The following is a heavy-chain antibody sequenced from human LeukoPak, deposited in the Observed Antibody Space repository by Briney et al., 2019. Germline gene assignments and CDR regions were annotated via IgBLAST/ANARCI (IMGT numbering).Heavy chain of an antibody. CDR3: ARDRLTPGTHAAYYHMDV. Sequence: SVKVSCKASVGTFGSYSVTWVRHAPGHGLEWMGGITPMFGTTDSANQFRSRVTIGADTSTNTAFLDLASLRSDDTADYFGARDRLTPGTHAAYYHMDVWGKGTTVIVSS. J-gene: IGHJ6*03. V-gene: IGHV1-69*06. CDR1: VGTFGSYS. D-gene: IGHD1-14*01. CDR2: ITPMFGTT.